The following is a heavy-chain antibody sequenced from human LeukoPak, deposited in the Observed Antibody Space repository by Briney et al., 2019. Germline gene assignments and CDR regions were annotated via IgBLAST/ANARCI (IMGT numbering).Heavy chain of an antibody. Sequence: SVKVSCKASGGTFSSYAISWVRQAPGQGLEWMGRIIPIFGTANYAQKFQGRVTITTDESTSTAYMELSSLRSEDTAVYYCARDSDIYDLGAEYFQHWGQGTLVTVSS. V-gene: IGHV1-69*05. CDR2: IIPIFGTA. CDR3: ARDSDIYDLGAEYFQH. J-gene: IGHJ1*01. D-gene: IGHD5/OR15-5a*01. CDR1: GGTFSSYA.